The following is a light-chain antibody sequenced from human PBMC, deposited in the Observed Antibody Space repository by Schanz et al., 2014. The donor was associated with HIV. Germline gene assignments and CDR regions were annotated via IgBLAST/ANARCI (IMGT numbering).Light chain of an antibody. V-gene: IGLV2-8*01. J-gene: IGLJ3*02. CDR1: SSDVGGHNY. CDR3: QSFDGSLGGVL. Sequence: QSALTQPPSASGSPGQSVTISCTGTSSDVGGHNYVSWYQHHPGKAPKLIIFEVSERPSGVSNRFSGSKSGNTASLTISGLQPEDEADYYCQSFDGSLGGVLFGGGTKLTVL. CDR2: EVS.